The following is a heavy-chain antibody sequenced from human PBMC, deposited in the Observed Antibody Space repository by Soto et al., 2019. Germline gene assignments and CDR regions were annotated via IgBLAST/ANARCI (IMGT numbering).Heavy chain of an antibody. CDR3: ARDLGGYDLYGPDT. J-gene: IGHJ5*02. CDR2: IYYSGST. V-gene: IGHV4-39*07. Sequence: KTSETLSLTCTVSGGSISSSSYYWGWIRQPPGKGLEWIGSIYYSGSTYYNPSLKSRVTISVDTSKNQFSLKLSSVTRLKSDDTAVYYCARDLGGYDLYGPDTWGQGTLVTVS. D-gene: IGHD5-12*01. CDR1: GGSISSSSYY.